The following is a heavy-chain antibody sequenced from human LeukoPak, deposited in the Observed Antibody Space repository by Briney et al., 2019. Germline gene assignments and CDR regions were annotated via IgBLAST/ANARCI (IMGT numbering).Heavy chain of an antibody. Sequence: GASVKVSCKASGYTFTSYGISWVRQAPGQGLEWMGWISAYNGNTNYAQKFQGRVTITADESTSTAYMELSSLRSEDTAVYYCASYMVRGVIGWFDPWGQGTLVTVSS. D-gene: IGHD3-10*01. J-gene: IGHJ5*02. V-gene: IGHV1-18*01. CDR3: ASYMVRGVIGWFDP. CDR2: ISAYNGNT. CDR1: GYTFTSYG.